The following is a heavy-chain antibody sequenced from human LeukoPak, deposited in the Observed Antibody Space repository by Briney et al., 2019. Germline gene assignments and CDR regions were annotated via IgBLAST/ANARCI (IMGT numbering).Heavy chain of an antibody. V-gene: IGHV3-21*01. Sequence: PGGSLRLSCAASGFTFSSYSMNWVRQAPGKGLEWVSSISSSSSYIYYADSVKGRLTISRDNAKNSLYLQMNSLRVEDTAVYYCARAGYCSSTSCYTFDYWGQGTLVTVSS. D-gene: IGHD2-2*02. J-gene: IGHJ4*02. CDR1: GFTFSSYS. CDR3: ARAGYCSSTSCYTFDY. CDR2: ISSSSSYI.